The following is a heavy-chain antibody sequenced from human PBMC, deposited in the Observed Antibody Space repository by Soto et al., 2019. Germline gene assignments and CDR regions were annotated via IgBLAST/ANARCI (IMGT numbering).Heavy chain of an antibody. V-gene: IGHV4-39*01. Sequence: SETLSLTCTVSGGSISSSSCYWGWIRQPPGKGLEWIGSIYYSGSTYYNPSLKSRVTISVDTSKNQFSLKLSSVTAADTAVYYCARRRNNNYLYSSSFTHWGQGTLVTVSS. CDR3: ARRRNNNYLYSSSFTH. CDR1: GGSISSSSCY. J-gene: IGHJ4*02. D-gene: IGHD6-6*01. CDR2: IYYSGST.